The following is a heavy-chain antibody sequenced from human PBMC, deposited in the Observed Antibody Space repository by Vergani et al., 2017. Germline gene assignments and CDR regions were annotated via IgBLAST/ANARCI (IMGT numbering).Heavy chain of an antibody. V-gene: IGHV4-4*02. CDR3: ARDTPSYSSSWYRRNYYYMDV. D-gene: IGHD6-13*01. CDR2: IYHSGST. J-gene: IGHJ6*03. CDR1: GGSISSSNW. Sequence: QVQLQESGPGLVKPSGTLSLTCAVSGGSISSSNWWSWVRQPPGKGLEWIGEIYHSGSTNYNPSLKSRVTISVDKSKNQFSLKLSSVTAADTAVYYCARDTPSYSSSWYRRNYYYMDVWGKGTTVTVSS.